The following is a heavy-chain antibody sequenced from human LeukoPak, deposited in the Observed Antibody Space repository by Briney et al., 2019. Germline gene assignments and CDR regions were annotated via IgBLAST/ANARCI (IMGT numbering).Heavy chain of an antibody. J-gene: IGHJ4*02. V-gene: IGHV3-11*01. CDR3: ARENYYGSGSLIY. CDR2: ISSSGSTI. D-gene: IGHD3-10*01. CDR1: GFTFSDYY. Sequence: KTGGSLRLSCAASGFTFSDYYMSWIRQAPGKGLEWVSYISSSGSTIYYADSVKGRFTISRDNAKNSLYLQMNSLRAEDTAVYYCARENYYGSGSLIYWGQGTLVTVSS.